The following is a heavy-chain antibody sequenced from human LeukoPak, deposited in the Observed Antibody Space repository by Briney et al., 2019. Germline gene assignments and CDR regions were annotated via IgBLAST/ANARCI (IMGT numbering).Heavy chain of an antibody. V-gene: IGHV1-18*01. CDR2: ISAYNGNT. Sequence: ASVKVSCKASGYTFTSYGISWVRQAPGQGLEWMGWISAYNGNTNYAQKLQGRVTMTTDTSTRTAYMELRSLRSDDTAVYYCARVKGSAASADAFDIWGQGTMVTVSS. CDR1: GYTFTSYG. J-gene: IGHJ3*02. D-gene: IGHD6-19*01. CDR3: ARVKGSAASADAFDI.